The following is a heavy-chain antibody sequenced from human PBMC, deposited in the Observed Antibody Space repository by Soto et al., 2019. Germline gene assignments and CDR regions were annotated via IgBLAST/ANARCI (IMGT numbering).Heavy chain of an antibody. D-gene: IGHD3-10*01. Sequence: EVQLVESGGGLVPPGGSLRLSCAASGFTVSSNYMSWFRQAPGQGVEWFSVIYSGGSTYDADSVKGRFNISRDNSKNTLYLQMNSLRAEDTAVYYCARDQSWFGEYDAFDIWGQGTMVTVSS. CDR1: GFTVSSNY. CDR3: ARDQSWFGEYDAFDI. CDR2: IYSGGST. J-gene: IGHJ3*02. V-gene: IGHV3-66*01.